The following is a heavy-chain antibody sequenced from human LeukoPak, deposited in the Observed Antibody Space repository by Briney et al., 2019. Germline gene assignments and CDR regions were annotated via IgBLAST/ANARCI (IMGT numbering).Heavy chain of an antibody. J-gene: IGHJ4*02. Sequence: TASETLSLTCAVYGGSFSGYYWSWIRQPPGKGLEWIGEINHSGSTNYNPSLKSRITISVDTSKNRFSLKLSSVTAADTAVYYCARRYFDWLLPYDYWGQGTLVTVSS. CDR2: INHSGST. CDR3: ARRYFDWLLPYDY. D-gene: IGHD3-9*01. CDR1: GGSFSGYY. V-gene: IGHV4-34*01.